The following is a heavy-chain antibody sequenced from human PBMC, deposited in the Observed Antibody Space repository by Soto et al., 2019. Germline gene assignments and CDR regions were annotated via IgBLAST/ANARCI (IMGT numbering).Heavy chain of an antibody. CDR2: IVVGSGNT. CDR1: GFTFTSSA. V-gene: IGHV1-58*01. D-gene: IGHD6-13*01. Sequence: QMQLVQSGPEVKKPGTSVKVSCKASGFTFTSSAVQWVRQARGQRLEWIGWIVVGSGNTNYAQKFQERVTITRDMSTSTAYMELSSLRSEDTAVYYCAAAEKAAADSSLDYWGQGTLVTVSS. CDR3: AAAEKAAADSSLDY. J-gene: IGHJ4*02.